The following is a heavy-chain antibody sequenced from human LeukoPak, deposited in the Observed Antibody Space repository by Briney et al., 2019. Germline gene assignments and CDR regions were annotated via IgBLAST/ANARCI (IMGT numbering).Heavy chain of an antibody. CDR2: IYHSGST. CDR1: GGSISSGGYS. Sequence: SGTLSLTCAVSGGSISSGGYSWSWIRQPPGKGLEWIGYIYHSGSTYYNPSLKSRVTISVDRSKNQFSLKLSSVTAADTAVYYCARALDDFWSGYVKGYYFDYWGQGTLVTVSS. D-gene: IGHD3-3*01. J-gene: IGHJ4*02. V-gene: IGHV4-30-2*01. CDR3: ARALDDFWSGYVKGYYFDY.